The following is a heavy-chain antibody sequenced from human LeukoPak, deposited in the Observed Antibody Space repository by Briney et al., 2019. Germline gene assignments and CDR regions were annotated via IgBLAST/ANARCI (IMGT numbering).Heavy chain of an antibody. CDR3: AKDLGDVPPYGMDV. D-gene: IGHD3-16*01. J-gene: IGHJ6*02. V-gene: IGHV3-23*01. CDR2: ISGSGGST. CDR1: GFTFSNSG. Sequence: GGSLRLSCAASGFTFSNSGMHWVRQAPGKGLEWVSAISGSGGSTYYADSVKGRFTISRDNSKNTLYLQMNSLRAEDTAVYYCAKDLGDVPPYGMDVWGQGTTVTVSS.